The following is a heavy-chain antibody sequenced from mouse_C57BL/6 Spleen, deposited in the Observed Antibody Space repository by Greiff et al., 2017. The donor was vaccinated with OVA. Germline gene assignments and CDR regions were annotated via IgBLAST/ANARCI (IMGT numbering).Heavy chain of an antibody. D-gene: IGHD1-1*01. Sequence: QVQLQQPGAELVMPGASVKLSCKASGYTFTSYWMHWVKQRPRQGLEWIGEIDPSDSYTNYNQKFKGKSTLTVDKSSSTAYMQLSSLTSEDSAVYYCARGTVAPYWYFDVWGTGTTVTVSS. CDR3: ARGTVAPYWYFDV. CDR2: IDPSDSYT. V-gene: IGHV1-69*01. J-gene: IGHJ1*03. CDR1: GYTFTSYW.